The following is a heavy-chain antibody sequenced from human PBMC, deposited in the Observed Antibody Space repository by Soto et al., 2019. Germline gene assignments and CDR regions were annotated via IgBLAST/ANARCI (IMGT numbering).Heavy chain of an antibody. CDR3: ARAALGYCSSTSCPTRYYYYGMDV. CDR2: INPNSGGT. CDR1: GYTFTGYY. Sequence: ASVRVSCKASGYTFTGYYMHWVRQAPGQGLEWMGWINPNSGGTNYAQKFQGRVTMTRDTSISTAYMELSRLRSDDTAVYYCARAALGYCSSTSCPTRYYYYGMDVWGQGTTVTVSS. D-gene: IGHD2-2*01. V-gene: IGHV1-2*02. J-gene: IGHJ6*02.